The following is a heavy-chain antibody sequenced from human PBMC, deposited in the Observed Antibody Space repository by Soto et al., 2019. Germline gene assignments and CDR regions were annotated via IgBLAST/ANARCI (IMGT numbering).Heavy chain of an antibody. CDR3: VRIGGGSPGDC. CDR2: ISSSSSTI. Sequence: DVQLVESGGGLVRPGGSLRLSCAASGFTFNIYSMNWVRQAPGKGLEWVSYISSSSSTIYYADSVKGRFTISRDNAKNSLYLQMNSLRAEDTAVYYCVRIGGGSPGDCWGQGTLVTVSS. V-gene: IGHV3-48*01. J-gene: IGHJ4*02. CDR1: GFTFNIYS.